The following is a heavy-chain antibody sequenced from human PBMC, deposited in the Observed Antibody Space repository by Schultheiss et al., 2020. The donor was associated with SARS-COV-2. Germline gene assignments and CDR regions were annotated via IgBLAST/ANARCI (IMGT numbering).Heavy chain of an antibody. J-gene: IGHJ4*02. D-gene: IGHD6-19*01. CDR2: INHSGST. CDR3: ARGPTPQIAVAGSEY. CDR1: GGSFSGYY. V-gene: IGHV4-34*01. Sequence: SETLSLTCAVYGGSFSGYYWSWIRQPPGKGLEWIGEINHSGSTNYNPSLKSLVTISVDTSKNQFSLKLSSVTAADTAVYYCARGPTPQIAVAGSEYWGQGTLVTVSS.